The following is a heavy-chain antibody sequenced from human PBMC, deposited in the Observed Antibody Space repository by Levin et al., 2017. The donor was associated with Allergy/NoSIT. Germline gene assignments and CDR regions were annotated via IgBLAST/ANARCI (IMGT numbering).Heavy chain of an antibody. Sequence: GESLKISCAASGFTFSRYSMNWVRQAPGKGLQWVSYISSSNTIYYADSVKGRFTISRDNAKSALYLQMNSLRDEDTAVYYCARVDDEVWGTYRSYYFDYWGQGTLVTVSS. J-gene: IGHJ4*02. CDR1: GFTFSRYS. CDR2: ISSSNTI. V-gene: IGHV3-48*02. D-gene: IGHD3-16*02. CDR3: ARVDDEVWGTYRSYYFDY.